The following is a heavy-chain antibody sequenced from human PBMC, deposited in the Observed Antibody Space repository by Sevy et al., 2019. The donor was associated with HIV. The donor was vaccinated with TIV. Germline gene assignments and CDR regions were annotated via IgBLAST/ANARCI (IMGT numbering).Heavy chain of an antibody. CDR3: ARRGNYCGSTSCQDSMGPYYYYGMDV. D-gene: IGHD2-2*01. CDR1: GYSFTSYW. V-gene: IGHV5-51*01. CDR2: IYPGDSDT. Sequence: GESLKISCKGSGYSFTSYWIGWVRQMPGKGLEWMGIIYPGDSDTRYSPSFQGQVTISADKSISTAYLQWSGLKASETAMYYCARRGNYCGSTSCQDSMGPYYYYGMDVWGQGTTVTVSS. J-gene: IGHJ6*02.